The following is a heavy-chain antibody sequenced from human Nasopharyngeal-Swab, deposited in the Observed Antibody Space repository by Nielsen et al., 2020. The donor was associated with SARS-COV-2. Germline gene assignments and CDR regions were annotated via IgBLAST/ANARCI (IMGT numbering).Heavy chain of an antibody. Sequence: ASVKVSCKASGYTFTSYGISWVRQAPGQGLEWMGWISAYNGNTNYAQKLQGRVTMTTDTSISTAYMELSSLRSEDTAVYYCARAGIAAAGFGMDVWGQGTTVSVSS. CDR3: ARAGIAAAGFGMDV. CDR2: ISAYNGNT. V-gene: IGHV1-18*01. J-gene: IGHJ6*02. CDR1: GYTFTSYG. D-gene: IGHD6-13*01.